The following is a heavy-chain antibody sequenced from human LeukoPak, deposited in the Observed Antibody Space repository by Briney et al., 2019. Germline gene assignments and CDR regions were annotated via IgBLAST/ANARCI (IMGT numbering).Heavy chain of an antibody. CDR2: IYYSGST. CDR1: GGSISSGGYY. V-gene: IGHV4-31*03. D-gene: IGHD4-17*01. J-gene: IGHJ6*02. CDR3: ARDPLTTVTNDFYYGMDV. Sequence: SETLSLTCTVSGGSISSGGYYWSWIRQHPGKGLEWIGNIYYSGSTYYNPPLKSRVTISIDTSKNQFSLKLSSVTAADTAVYYCARDPLTTVTNDFYYGMDVWGQGTTVTVSS.